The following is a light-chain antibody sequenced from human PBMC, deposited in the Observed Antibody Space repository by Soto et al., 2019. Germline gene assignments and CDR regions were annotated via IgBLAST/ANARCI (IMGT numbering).Light chain of an antibody. CDR2: DVS. Sequence: DIQMTQSPSTLSASVGDRVTITCRASQTVERWLAWYQQKPGKAPNLLISDVSSLERGVPSRFSGSGSATEFTLTISGLQPDDFATYYCQLYKDSMWTFGQGTKVESK. V-gene: IGKV1-5*01. CDR3: QLYKDSMWT. J-gene: IGKJ1*01. CDR1: QTVERW.